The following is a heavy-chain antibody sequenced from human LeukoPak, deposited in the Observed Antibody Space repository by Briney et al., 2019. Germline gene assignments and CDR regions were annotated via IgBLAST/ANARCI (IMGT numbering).Heavy chain of an antibody. CDR1: GGFVSSSY. D-gene: IGHD3-10*01. Sequence: ASETLSLTCTVSGGFVSSSYWSWIRQPPGKGLEWIGYIYNSGSTDYNPSLKSRVTISVDTSKNQFSLKLSSVTAADTAVYYCAREGSGSYYNWFDPWGQGTLVTVSS. V-gene: IGHV4-59*02. CDR3: AREGSGSYYNWFDP. J-gene: IGHJ5*02. CDR2: IYNSGST.